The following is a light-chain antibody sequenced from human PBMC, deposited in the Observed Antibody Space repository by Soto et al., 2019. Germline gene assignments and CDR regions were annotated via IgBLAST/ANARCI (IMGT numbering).Light chain of an antibody. CDR3: CYGV. CDR2: EGS. Sequence: QSALTQPASVSGSPGQSITISCTGTSSDVGSYNLVSWYQQHPGKAPKLMIYEGSKRPSGVSNRFSGSKSGNTASLTISGIQAEDEADYYCCYGVFGGGTKLTVL. V-gene: IGLV2-23*01. J-gene: IGLJ2*01. CDR1: SSDVGSYNL.